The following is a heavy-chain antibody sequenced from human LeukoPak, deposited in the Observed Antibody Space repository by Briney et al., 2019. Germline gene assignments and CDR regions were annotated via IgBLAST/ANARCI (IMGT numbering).Heavy chain of an antibody. D-gene: IGHD3-10*01. V-gene: IGHV3-23*01. CDR1: GFTFSTYA. CDR3: AKRRHYSGSGDYYRDP. CDR2: ISGSGTNT. J-gene: IGHJ5*02. Sequence: GGSLRLSCAASGFTFSTYAMSWVRQAPGKGPEWVSSISGSGTNTYYADSVKGRFAISRVNSRNLLFLQMSSLRVEDTAVYYCAKRRHYSGSGDYYRDPWGQGTLVTVSS.